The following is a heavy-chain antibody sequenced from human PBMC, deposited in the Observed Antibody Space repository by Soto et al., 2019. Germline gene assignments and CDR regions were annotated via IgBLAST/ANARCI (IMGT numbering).Heavy chain of an antibody. CDR1: GFTFSSYW. CDR3: ARDSRPQYNWNYWRWFDP. V-gene: IGHV3-7*01. Sequence: ESGGGLVQPGGSLRLSCAASGFTFSSYWMSWVRQAPGKGLEWVANIKQDGSEKYSVDSVKGRFTISRDNAKNSLFLQMNSLRAEDTAVYYCARDSRPQYNWNYWRWFDPWGQGTLVTVSS. D-gene: IGHD1-7*01. CDR2: IKQDGSEK. J-gene: IGHJ5*02.